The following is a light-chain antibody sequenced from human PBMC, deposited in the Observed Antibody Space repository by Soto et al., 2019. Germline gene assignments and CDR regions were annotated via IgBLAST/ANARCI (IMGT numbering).Light chain of an antibody. J-gene: IGKJ4*01. Sequence: EIVLTQSPGTLSLSPGERATLSCRASQSVDSNYLAWYRQKPGQAPRLLIYRAFTRATGIPARFSGSGFGTDFTLTISSLQSEDFAVYYCQQYNNWPLTFGGGTKVDIK. CDR1: QSVDSN. V-gene: IGKV3-15*01. CDR2: RAF. CDR3: QQYNNWPLT.